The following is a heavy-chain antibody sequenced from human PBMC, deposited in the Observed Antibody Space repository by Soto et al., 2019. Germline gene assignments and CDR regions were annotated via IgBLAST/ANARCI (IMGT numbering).Heavy chain of an antibody. CDR2: MNPNSGNT. D-gene: IGHD2-15*01. CDR1: GYTFTSYD. CDR3: ARGRICSGGSCYYYYYGMDV. Sequence: ASVKVSCKASGYTFTSYDINWVRQATGQGLEWMGWMNPNSGNTGYAQKFQGRVTMTRNTSISTAYMELSSLRSEDTAVYYCARGRICSGGSCYYYYYGMDVWGQGTTVTVAS. V-gene: IGHV1-8*01. J-gene: IGHJ6*02.